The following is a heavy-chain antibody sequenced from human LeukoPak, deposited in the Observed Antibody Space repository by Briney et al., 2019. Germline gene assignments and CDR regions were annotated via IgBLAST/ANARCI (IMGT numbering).Heavy chain of an antibody. CDR3: ARGGWGYYYYMDV. J-gene: IGHJ6*03. Sequence: SETLSLTCTVSGDSISTGRYYWGWIRQPAGKGLEWIGLTYASGTTNYNPSLKSRVTISVDTSKNQFSLKLSSVTAADTAVYYCARGGWGYYYYMDVWGKGTTVTISS. D-gene: IGHD3-16*01. CDR2: TYASGTT. CDR1: GDSISTGRYY. V-gene: IGHV4-61*10.